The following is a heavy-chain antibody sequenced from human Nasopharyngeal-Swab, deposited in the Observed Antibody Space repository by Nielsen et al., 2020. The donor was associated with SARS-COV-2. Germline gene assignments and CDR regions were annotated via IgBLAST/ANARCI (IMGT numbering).Heavy chain of an antibody. CDR3: ARMDAAIDY. J-gene: IGHJ4*02. Sequence: SETLSLTCSVSGGSINDYYWTWIRQPPAQGLEWVGYVYYPGGTSYNPSLKRRVTISLDTSKNQFSLRLTSVTAADTAVYYCARMDAAIDYWGQGTLVTVSS. CDR1: GGSINDYY. CDR2: VYYPGGT. D-gene: IGHD2-15*01. V-gene: IGHV4-59*08.